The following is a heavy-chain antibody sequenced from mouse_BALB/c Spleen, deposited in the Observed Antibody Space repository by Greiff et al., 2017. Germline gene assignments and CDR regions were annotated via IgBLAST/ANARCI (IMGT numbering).Heavy chain of an antibody. J-gene: IGHJ3*01. V-gene: IGHV6-6*02. CDR2: IRLKANNYAT. CDR1: GFTFSNYW. CDR3: TRDGYYAGAY. D-gene: IGHD2-3*01. Sequence: EVMLVESGGGLVQPGGSMKLSCVASGFTFSNYWMNWVRQSPEKGLEWVAEIRLKANNYATHYAESVKGRFTISRDDSKSSVYLQMNNLRAEDTGIYYCTRDGYYAGAYWGQGTLVTVSA.